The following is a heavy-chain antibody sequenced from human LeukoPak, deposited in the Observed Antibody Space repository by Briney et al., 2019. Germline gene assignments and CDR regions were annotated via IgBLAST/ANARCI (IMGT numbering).Heavy chain of an antibody. D-gene: IGHD4-17*01. Sequence: GGSLRLSCAASGFTFSSYAMSWVRQAPGKGLEWVSSISSSSSYIYYADSVKGRFTISRDNAKNSLYLQMNSLRAEDTAVYYCARYGDIRPYDAFDIWGQGTMVTVSS. V-gene: IGHV3-21*01. CDR2: ISSSSSYI. CDR3: ARYGDIRPYDAFDI. CDR1: GFTFSSYA. J-gene: IGHJ3*02.